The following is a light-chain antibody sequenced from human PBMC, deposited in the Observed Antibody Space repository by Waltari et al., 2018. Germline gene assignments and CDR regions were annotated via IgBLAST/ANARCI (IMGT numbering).Light chain of an antibody. CDR1: SSDIGTDNL. V-gene: IGLV2-23*02. Sequence: QSALTQPASVSGSPGPSITISCPGTSSDIGTDNLVSWCQQYPGKVPKLIIYEVSKRPSGVSNHFSGSKSGNTASLTISGLQAEDEAHYYCSSYAGGSWVFGRGTKVTVL. CDR2: EVS. CDR3: SSYAGGSWV. J-gene: IGLJ3*02.